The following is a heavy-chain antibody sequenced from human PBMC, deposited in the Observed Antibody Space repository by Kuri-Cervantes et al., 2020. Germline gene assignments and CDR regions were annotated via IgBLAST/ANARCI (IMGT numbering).Heavy chain of an antibody. J-gene: IGHJ5*02. V-gene: IGHV1-46*01. CDR2: INPSGGST. CDR1: GYTFTSYY. CDR3: ACSYDILTGTDDP. Sequence: ASVKVSCKASGYTFTSYYMHWVRQAPGQGLEWMGIINPSGGSTSYAQKFQGRVTITADESTSTAYMELSSLRSEDTAVYYCACSYDILTGTDDPWGQGTLVTVPS. D-gene: IGHD3-9*01.